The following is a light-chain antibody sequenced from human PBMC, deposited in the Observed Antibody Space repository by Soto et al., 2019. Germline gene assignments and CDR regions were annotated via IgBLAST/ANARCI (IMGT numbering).Light chain of an antibody. CDR3: NSYTSNNTYV. V-gene: IGLV2-14*01. CDR2: EVT. J-gene: IGLJ1*01. Sequence: QSALTQPASVSGSPGQSITISCTGSSSDIGDYDYVSWYQQLPGKAPKLVIFEVTNRPSGVSSRFSGSKSGNTASLTISGLQPEDEADYYCNSYTSNNTYVFGTGTKVTVL. CDR1: SSDIGDYDY.